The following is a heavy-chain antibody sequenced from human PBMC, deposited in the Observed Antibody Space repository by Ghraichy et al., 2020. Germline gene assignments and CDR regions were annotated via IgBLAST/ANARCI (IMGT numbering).Heavy chain of an antibody. CDR3: AIHKEDYYDSSGDY. CDR2: ISGNGGRT. CDR1: GSTISSYA. V-gene: IGHV3-23*01. J-gene: IGHJ4*02. Sequence: GGSLRLSCGASGSTISSYAMSWVRQAPGKGLELVSSISGNGGRTYYADSVKGRFIISRDNSKNTLYLQMNSLRAEDTAIFYCAIHKEDYYDSSGDYWGQGTLVTVSS. D-gene: IGHD3-22*01.